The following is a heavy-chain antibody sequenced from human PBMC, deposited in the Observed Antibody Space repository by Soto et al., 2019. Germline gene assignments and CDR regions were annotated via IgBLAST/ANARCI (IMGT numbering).Heavy chain of an antibody. CDR1: GFTFSSYA. CDR3: AKWLRSGSYYCDY. V-gene: IGHV3-23*01. J-gene: IGHJ4*02. Sequence: EVQLLESGGGLVQPGGSLRLSCAASGFTFSSYAMSWVRQAPGKGPEWVSLVDSSGRTYYTDSVKGRFTVSSDNSENTVYLQMNSLRAEDTAVYYCAKWLRSGSYYCDYWGQGTLVTVSS. CDR2: LVDSSGRT. D-gene: IGHD1-26*01.